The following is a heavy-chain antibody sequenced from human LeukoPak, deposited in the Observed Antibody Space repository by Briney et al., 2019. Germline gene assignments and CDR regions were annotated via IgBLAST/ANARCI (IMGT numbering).Heavy chain of an antibody. CDR2: IYYSGST. V-gene: IGHV4-59*01. CDR3: ARDPIVVVTAIPGPPDY. J-gene: IGHJ4*02. Sequence: SETLSLTCTVSGGSISSYYWSWIRQPPGKGLEWIGYIYYSGSTNYNPSLKSRVTISVDTSKNQFSLKLSSVTAADTAVYYCARDPIVVVTAIPGPPDYWGQGTLVTVSS. D-gene: IGHD2-21*02. CDR1: GGSISSYY.